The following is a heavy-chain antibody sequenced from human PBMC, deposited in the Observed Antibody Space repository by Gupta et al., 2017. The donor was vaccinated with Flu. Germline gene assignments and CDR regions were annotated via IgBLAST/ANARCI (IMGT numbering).Heavy chain of an antibody. CDR1: GLPVCDYA. CDR2: IAGAGERT. J-gene: IGHJ4*02. V-gene: IGHV3-23*01. D-gene: IGHD6-13*01. CDR3: AKDRSGNPAIDY. Sequence: EVQLLESGGGLVQPGGSLRLSCAVSGLPVCDYAMTLVRQAPGEGLEWVSSIAGAGERTYYADYVMGRFTISRDNSKNTLYLQMNSLRGDDTALYYCAKDRSGNPAIDYWGQGTLVTVSA.